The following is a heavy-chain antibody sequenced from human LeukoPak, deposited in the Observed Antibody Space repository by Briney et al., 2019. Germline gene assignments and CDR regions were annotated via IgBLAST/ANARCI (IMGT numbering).Heavy chain of an antibody. CDR2: IYPGASDT. Sequence: GESLKISCKGSGYSFISYWIGWVRQMPGKGLEWMGIIYPGASDTRYSPSFQGQVTISADKSISTAYLQWSSLKASDTAMYYCARHLYDFWSGYYWPFDYWGQGTLVTVSS. D-gene: IGHD3-3*01. CDR1: GYSFISYW. CDR3: ARHLYDFWSGYYWPFDY. J-gene: IGHJ4*02. V-gene: IGHV5-51*01.